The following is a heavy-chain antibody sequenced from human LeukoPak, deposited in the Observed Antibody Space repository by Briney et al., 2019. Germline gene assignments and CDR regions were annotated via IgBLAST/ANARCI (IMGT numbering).Heavy chain of an antibody. CDR1: GFTFSSYA. J-gene: IGHJ4*02. D-gene: IGHD4-17*01. CDR3: ARDLDGAPFDY. V-gene: IGHV3-30-3*01. CDR2: ISYDGSNK. Sequence: GGSLRLSCAASGFTFSSYAMHWVRQAPGKGLEWVAVISYDGSNKYYADSVKGRFTISRDNSKNTLYLQMNSLRAEDTAVYYCARDLDGAPFDYWGQGTLVTVSS.